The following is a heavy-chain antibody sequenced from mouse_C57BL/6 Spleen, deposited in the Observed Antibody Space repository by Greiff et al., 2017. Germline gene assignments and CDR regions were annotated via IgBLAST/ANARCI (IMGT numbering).Heavy chain of an antibody. D-gene: IGHD2-14*01. V-gene: IGHV5-6*01. CDR3: ARGEYDDGYFDY. CDR2: ISSGGSYT. CDR1: GFTFSSYG. J-gene: IGHJ2*01. Sequence: EVKLVESGGDLVKPGGSLKLSCAASGFTFSSYGMSWVRQTPDKRLEWVATISSGGSYTYYPDSVKGRFTISRDNAKNTLYLQMSSLKSEDTAMYYCARGEYDDGYFDYWGQGTTLTVSS.